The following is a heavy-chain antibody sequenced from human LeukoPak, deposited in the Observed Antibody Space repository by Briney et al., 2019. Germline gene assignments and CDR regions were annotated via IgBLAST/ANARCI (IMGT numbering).Heavy chain of an antibody. J-gene: IGHJ4*02. Sequence: ASVKVSCKASGYTFTGYYMHWVRQAPGQGLEWMGWINPNSGGTNYAQKFQGRVTMTRDTSISTAYMELSRLRSDDTAVYYCAGGDCTNGVCYIDYWGQGTLVTVSS. D-gene: IGHD2-8*01. V-gene: IGHV1-2*02. CDR2: INPNSGGT. CDR3: AGGDCTNGVCYIDY. CDR1: GYTFTGYY.